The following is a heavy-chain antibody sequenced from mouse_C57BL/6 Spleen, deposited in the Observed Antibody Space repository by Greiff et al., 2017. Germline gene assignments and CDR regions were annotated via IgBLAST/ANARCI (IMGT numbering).Heavy chain of an antibody. CDR2: ISSGSSTI. CDR3: AREVVATDY. D-gene: IGHD1-1*01. V-gene: IGHV5-17*01. CDR1: GFTFSDYG. Sequence: EVKLMESGGGLVKPGGSLKLSCAASGFTFSDYGMHWVRQAPEQGLEWVAYISSGSSTIYYADTVKGRFTISRDNAKNTLFLQMTSLRSEDTAMYYCAREVVATDYWGQGTTLTVSS. J-gene: IGHJ2*01.